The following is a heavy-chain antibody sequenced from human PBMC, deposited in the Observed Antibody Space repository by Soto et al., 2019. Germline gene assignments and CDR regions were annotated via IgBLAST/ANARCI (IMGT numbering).Heavy chain of an antibody. CDR1: GFTFSSYA. CDR3: AKDLDSFAYYDFWSGYRPYFDY. D-gene: IGHD3-3*01. V-gene: IGHV3-23*01. Sequence: GGSLRLSCAASGFTFSSYAMSWVRQAPGKGLEWVSAISGSGSSTYYADSVKGRFTISRDNSKNTLYLQMNSLRAEDTAVYYCAKDLDSFAYYDFWSGYRPYFDYWGQGTLVTVSS. J-gene: IGHJ4*02. CDR2: ISGSGSST.